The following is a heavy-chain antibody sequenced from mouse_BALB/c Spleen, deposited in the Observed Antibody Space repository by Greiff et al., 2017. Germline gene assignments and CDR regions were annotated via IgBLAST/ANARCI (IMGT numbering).Heavy chain of an antibody. Sequence: QVQLQQSGAELAKPGASVKMSCKASGYTFTSYWMHWVKQRPGQGLEWIGYINPSTGYTEYNQKFKDKATLTADKSSSTAYMQLSSLTSEDSAVYYCARSKGNYWYFDVWGAGTTVTVSS. CDR3: ARSKGNYWYFDV. CDR2: INPSTGYT. D-gene: IGHD2-1*01. V-gene: IGHV1-7*01. CDR1: GYTFTSYW. J-gene: IGHJ1*01.